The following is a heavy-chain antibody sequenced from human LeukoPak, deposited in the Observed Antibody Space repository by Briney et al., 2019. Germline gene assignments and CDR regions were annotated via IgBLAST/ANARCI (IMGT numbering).Heavy chain of an antibody. V-gene: IGHV3-74*01. CDR2: INSDGSSI. D-gene: IGHD4-17*01. Sequence: GGSLKLSCEVSGFTFSSYWMHWVRQAPGKGLVWVSRINSDGSSIGYADSVKGRFTISRDNAKNTLYLQMNSLRAEDTAVYYCARPDYDDHQFGHWGQGALVTVSS. CDR1: GFTFSSYW. J-gene: IGHJ4*02. CDR3: ARPDYDDHQFGH.